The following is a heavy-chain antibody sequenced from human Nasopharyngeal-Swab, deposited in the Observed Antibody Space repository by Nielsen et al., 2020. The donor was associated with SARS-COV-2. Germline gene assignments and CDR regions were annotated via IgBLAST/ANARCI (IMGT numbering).Heavy chain of an antibody. CDR3: AKDPYYDFWSGYYFDY. Sequence: GESLKISCAASGFTFSSYAMSWVRQAPGKGLEWVSVIYSGGSSTYYADSVKGRFTISRDNSKNTLYLQMNSLRAEDTAVYYCAKDPYYDFWSGYYFDYWGQGTPVTVSS. D-gene: IGHD3-3*01. CDR2: IYSGGSST. V-gene: IGHV3-23*03. J-gene: IGHJ4*02. CDR1: GFTFSSYA.